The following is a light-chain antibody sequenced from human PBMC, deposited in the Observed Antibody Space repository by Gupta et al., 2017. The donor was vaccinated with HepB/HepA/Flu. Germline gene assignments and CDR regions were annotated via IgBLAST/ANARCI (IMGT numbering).Light chain of an antibody. J-gene: IGLJ2*01. Sequence: QSVLTQPPSASGTPGQRVTFSCSGSSSSFGGNYVYWYQQLPGTAPKLLIYRNNQRPSGVPDRFSGSKSGTSASLAISGLRSEDEADYDCAAWDDSLSAVVFGGGTKLTVL. CDR1: SSSFGGNY. V-gene: IGLV1-47*01. CDR3: AAWDDSLSAVV. CDR2: RNN.